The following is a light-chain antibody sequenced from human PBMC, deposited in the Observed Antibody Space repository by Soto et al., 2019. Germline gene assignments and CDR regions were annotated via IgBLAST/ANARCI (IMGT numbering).Light chain of an antibody. CDR1: QSVSVN. J-gene: IGKJ3*01. CDR3: QQYNDWPFT. CDR2: GVS. V-gene: IGKV3-15*01. Sequence: EIVMTQSPGTLSVSPGQRATLSCSASQSVSVNLAWYQQKPGQAPRLLSYGVSTRATGIPARFSGSESGTEFTLTISSLQSEDFAVYYCQQYNDWPFTFGPGTKVHIK.